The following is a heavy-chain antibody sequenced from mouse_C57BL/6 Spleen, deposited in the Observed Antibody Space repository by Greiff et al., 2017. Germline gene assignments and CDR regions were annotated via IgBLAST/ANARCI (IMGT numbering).Heavy chain of an antibody. V-gene: IGHV1-52*01. J-gene: IGHJ3*01. D-gene: IGHD1-1*01. CDR3: AGGGTTVAAGLWFGY. CDR1: GYTFTSYW. CDR2: IDPADSET. Sequence: QVQLQQPGAELVRPGSSVKLSCKASGYTFTSYWMPWVKQRPIQGLEWIGNIDPADSETHYNQKFKDKATLTVDKSSSTAYMQLSSLTSEDSAVYYCAGGGTTVAAGLWFGYWGQATLVSVAA.